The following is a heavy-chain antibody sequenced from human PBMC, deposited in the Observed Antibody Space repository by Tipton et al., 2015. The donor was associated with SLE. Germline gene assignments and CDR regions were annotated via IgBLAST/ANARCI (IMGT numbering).Heavy chain of an antibody. CDR2: IKQDGSEK. Sequence: SLRLSCAASGFTFSSYWMSWVRQAPGRGLEWVANIKQDGSEKYYVDSVKGRFTISRDNAKNSLYLQMSSLRAEDTAVYYCARDEVAAAGTLDYWGQGTLVTVSS. CDR3: ARDEVAAAGTLDY. D-gene: IGHD6-13*01. V-gene: IGHV3-7*01. CDR1: GFTFSSYW. J-gene: IGHJ4*02.